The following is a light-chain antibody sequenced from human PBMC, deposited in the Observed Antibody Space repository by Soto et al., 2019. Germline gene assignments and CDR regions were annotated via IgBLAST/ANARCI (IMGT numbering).Light chain of an antibody. Sequence: EILMTQSQATLSFSPGERATLSCRASQRISSNVAWYQLKPGQAPRLLIYGASTRATGVPARFSGGGSGTEFTLTICSLQSEDFAVYFCQQYKDWPPYTFGQGTKLEIK. V-gene: IGKV3-15*01. CDR3: QQYKDWPPYT. CDR2: GAS. J-gene: IGKJ2*01. CDR1: QRISSN.